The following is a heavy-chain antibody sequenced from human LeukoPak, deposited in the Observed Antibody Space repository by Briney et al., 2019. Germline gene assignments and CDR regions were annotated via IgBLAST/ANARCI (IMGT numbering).Heavy chain of an antibody. V-gene: IGHV1-2*02. J-gene: IGHJ4*02. CDR1: GYTFTAYY. D-gene: IGHD6-19*01. CDR2: INPNSGGT. CDR3: ARVGSSGWSTNYFDY. Sequence: ASVKVSCKASGYTFTAYYMHWVRQAPGQGLEWMGWINPNSGGTNYAQKFQGRVTMTRDTSISTAYMELSRLRSDDTAVYYCARVGSSGWSTNYFDYWGQGTLVTVSS.